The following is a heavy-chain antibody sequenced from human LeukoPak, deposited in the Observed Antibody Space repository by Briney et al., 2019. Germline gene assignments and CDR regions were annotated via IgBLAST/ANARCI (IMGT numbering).Heavy chain of an antibody. V-gene: IGHV3-30*02. D-gene: IGHD6-13*01. J-gene: IGHJ4*02. CDR1: GFTFKNVG. Sequence: GGSLRLSCAASGFTFKNVGMHWVRQAPGKGLEWVGFIRSDKIKQYYVDSVKGRFTISRDNSKNILYLQMNSLRPDDTAVYSCAKGTSTSWSVDYWGQGNLVTVSS. CDR3: AKGTSTSWSVDY. CDR2: IRSDKIKQ.